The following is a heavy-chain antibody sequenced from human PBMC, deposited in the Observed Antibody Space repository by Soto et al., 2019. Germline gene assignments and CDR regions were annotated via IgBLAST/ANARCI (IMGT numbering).Heavy chain of an antibody. CDR3: ARDRVAGYRSVSDAFDI. CDR2: INPNSGGT. D-gene: IGHD6-19*01. CDR1: GYTFTGYY. V-gene: IGHV1-2*04. J-gene: IGHJ3*02. Sequence: ASVKVSCKASGYTFTGYYMHWVRQAPGQGLEWMGWINPNSGGTNYAQKFQGWVTMTRDTSISTAYMELSRLRSDDTAVYYCARDRVAGYRSVSDAFDIWGQGTMVTVSS.